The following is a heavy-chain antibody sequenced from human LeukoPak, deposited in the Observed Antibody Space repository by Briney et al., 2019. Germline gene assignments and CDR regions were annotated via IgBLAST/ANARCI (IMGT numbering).Heavy chain of an antibody. CDR1: GFTFSSYG. V-gene: IGHV3-30*18. Sequence: PGGSLRLSCAASGFTFSSYGMHWVRQAPGKGLEWVAVISYDGSNKYYADSVKGRFTISRDNSKNTLYLQMNSLRAEDTAVYYCAKGENCGGDCSYYYGMDVWGQGTTVTVSS. CDR3: AKGENCGGDCSYYYGMDV. D-gene: IGHD2-21*02. J-gene: IGHJ6*02. CDR2: ISYDGSNK.